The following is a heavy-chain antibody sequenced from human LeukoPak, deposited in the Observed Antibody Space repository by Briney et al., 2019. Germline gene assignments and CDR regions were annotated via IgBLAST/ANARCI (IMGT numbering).Heavy chain of an antibody. CDR3: ARDFNWGADY. V-gene: IGHV1-2*02. D-gene: IGHD7-27*01. J-gene: IGHJ4*02. CDR2: INGNSGAT. Sequence: ASVKVSCKAPGFTFTDHFMHWVRQAPGQGLEWMGWINGNSGATFYAQKFQDRVTVTRDTSISTMYMELNRLTSDDTAVYFCARDFNWGADYWGQGTLVAVSS. CDR1: GFTFTDHF.